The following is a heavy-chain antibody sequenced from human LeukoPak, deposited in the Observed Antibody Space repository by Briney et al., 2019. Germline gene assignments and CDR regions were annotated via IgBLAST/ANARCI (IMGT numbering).Heavy chain of an antibody. J-gene: IGHJ3*02. V-gene: IGHV4-38-2*02. CDR1: GYSISSGHY. Sequence: SETLSLTCSVSGYSISSGHYWGWIRQPPGKGLEWIGTIYHNGVTYYNPSLRGRVTISVDTSKNQFSLKLTSVTAADTAVYYCARHDSSGPYNAFDIWGQGTMVTVSS. D-gene: IGHD3-22*01. CDR3: ARHDSSGPYNAFDI. CDR2: IYHNGVT.